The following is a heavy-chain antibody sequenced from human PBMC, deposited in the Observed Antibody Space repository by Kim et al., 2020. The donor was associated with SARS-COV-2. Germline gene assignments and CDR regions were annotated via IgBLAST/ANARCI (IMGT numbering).Heavy chain of an antibody. CDR3: AKYRGYCSGGGCYTGLDS. CDR1: GGSISSENDY. V-gene: IGHV4-61*02. D-gene: IGHD2-15*01. J-gene: IGHJ4*02. Sequence: SETLSLTCTVAGGSISSENDYWSWIRQPAGKGLEWIGRIHYSGNTNYNSSLRSRVTISVDTSKNQFSLKLSSVTAADTAFYFCAKYRGYCSGGGCYTGLDSWGQGTLVTVSS. CDR2: IHYSGNT.